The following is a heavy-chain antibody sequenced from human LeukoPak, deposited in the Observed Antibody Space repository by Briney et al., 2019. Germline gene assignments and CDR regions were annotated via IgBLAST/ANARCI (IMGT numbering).Heavy chain of an antibody. CDR3: ARRAGSYEYFER. CDR2: IYPGDSDT. V-gene: IGHV5-51*01. J-gene: IGHJ4*02. Sequence: GESLKISCKASGYSSPTYWIGWVRQMPGKGLEWMGIIYPGDSDTRYSPSFQGQVTISADKSINTAYLHWSSLKASDTAMYYCARRAGSYEYFERWGQGTLVTVSS. D-gene: IGHD1-26*01. CDR1: GYSSPTYW.